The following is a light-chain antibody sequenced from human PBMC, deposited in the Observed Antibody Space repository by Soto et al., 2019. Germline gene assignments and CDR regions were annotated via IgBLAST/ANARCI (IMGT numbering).Light chain of an antibody. CDR3: QSYDSSLSALVV. CDR1: SSNIGAGYD. Sequence: QLVLTQPPSVSGAPGQRVTISCTGSSSNIGAGYDVHWYQQLPGTAPKLLIYGNSNRPSGVPDRFSGSKSGTSASLAITGLQAEDEADYDCQSYDSSLSALVVFGGGTKVTVL. V-gene: IGLV1-40*01. CDR2: GNS. J-gene: IGLJ2*01.